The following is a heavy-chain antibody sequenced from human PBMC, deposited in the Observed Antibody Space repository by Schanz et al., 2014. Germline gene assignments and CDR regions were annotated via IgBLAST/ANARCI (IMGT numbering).Heavy chain of an antibody. Sequence: QVQLVQSGAEVKKPGASVKVSCKASGYTFTSYYMHWVRQAPGQGLEWMGIINPSGGSTSYAQKFQGSVTMTRDTYTSTVYMDLSSLSSEDTAVYYCARDYSSGWYLDYWGQGTLVTVSS. CDR2: INPSGGST. CDR1: GYTFTSYY. D-gene: IGHD6-19*01. V-gene: IGHV1-46*01. CDR3: ARDYSSGWYLDY. J-gene: IGHJ4*02.